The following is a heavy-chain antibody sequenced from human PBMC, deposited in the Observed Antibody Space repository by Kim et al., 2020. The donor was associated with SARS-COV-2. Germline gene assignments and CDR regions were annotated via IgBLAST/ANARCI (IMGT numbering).Heavy chain of an antibody. J-gene: IGHJ4*01. CDR1: GFTFSSYG. V-gene: IGHV3-30*18. CDR3: AKEGLGLYGDLNVDY. Sequence: GGSLRLSCAASGFTFSSYGMHWVRQAPGKGLEWVAVISYDGSNKYYADSVKGPFTISRDNSKKTLYLQMNSLRAEDTAVYYCAKEGLGLYGDLNVDYWGHGTLVTVSS. CDR2: ISYDGSNK. D-gene: IGHD4-17*01.